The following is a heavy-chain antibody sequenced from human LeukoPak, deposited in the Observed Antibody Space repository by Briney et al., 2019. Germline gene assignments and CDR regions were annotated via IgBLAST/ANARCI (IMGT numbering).Heavy chain of an antibody. V-gene: IGHV4-38-2*02. D-gene: IGHD3-10*01. J-gene: IGHJ5*02. CDR3: ARVKMVRGALWFDP. CDR1: GYSISSDYY. CDR2: IYHSGST. Sequence: SETLSLTCTVSGYSISSDYYWGWIRQPPGKGLEWIGSIYHSGSTYYNPSLKSRVTISVDTSKNQFSLKLSSVTAADTAVYYCARVKMVRGALWFDPWGQGTLVTVSS.